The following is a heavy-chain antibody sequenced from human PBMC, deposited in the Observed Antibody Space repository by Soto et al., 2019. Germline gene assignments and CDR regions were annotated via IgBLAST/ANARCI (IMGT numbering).Heavy chain of an antibody. Sequence: QVQLQESGPGLVKPSETLSLTCTVSGGSISSYYWSWIRQPPGKGLEWIGYIYYSGSTNYNPSLKRRATISLHTSKNQFSLTLSSVTAADPAVYYCARDRYDSSAYYIDIWGQGTMVTVSS. CDR1: GGSISSYY. CDR2: IYYSGST. V-gene: IGHV4-59*12. J-gene: IGHJ3*02. CDR3: ARDRYDSSAYYIDI. D-gene: IGHD3-22*01.